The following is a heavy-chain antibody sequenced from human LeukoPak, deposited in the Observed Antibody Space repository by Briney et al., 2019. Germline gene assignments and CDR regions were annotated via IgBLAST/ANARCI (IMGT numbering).Heavy chain of an antibody. CDR1: GGTFSSYA. Sequence: GSSVKVSCKASGGTFSSYAISWVRQAPGQGLEWMGRIIPILGIANYAQKFQGRVTITADKSTSTAYMELSSLRAEDTAVYYCAKLQQWLVKYYFDYWGQGTLVTVSS. CDR2: IIPILGIA. CDR3: AKLQQWLVKYYFDY. V-gene: IGHV1-69*04. D-gene: IGHD6-19*01. J-gene: IGHJ4*02.